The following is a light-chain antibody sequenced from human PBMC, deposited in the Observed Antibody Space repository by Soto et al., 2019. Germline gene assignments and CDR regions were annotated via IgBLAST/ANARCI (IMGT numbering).Light chain of an antibody. CDR2: VAS. J-gene: IGKJ5*01. CDR1: QGISSY. CDR3: QQSYGTPIT. V-gene: IGKV1-8*01. Sequence: AIRMTQSPSSLSASTGGRVTITFRASQGISSYLAWYQQKPGKAPNLLIYVASSLQSEVPSRFSGSGSGTDFTLTITSLQPEDFATYYCQQSYGTPITFGQGARLEIK.